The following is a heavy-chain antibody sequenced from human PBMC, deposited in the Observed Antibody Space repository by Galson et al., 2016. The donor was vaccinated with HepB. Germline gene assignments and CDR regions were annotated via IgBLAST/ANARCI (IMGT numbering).Heavy chain of an antibody. CDR3: SRALGRWSHTFCYNYYGMDV. Sequence: SLRLSCAASGFTFSSFCMNWVRQAPGKGLEWLSYISSGSTTIYYADSLKGRFTISRDNAKNSLYLQMNSLRAEDTAMYYCSRALGRWSHTFCYNYYGMDVWGQGTTVTVSS. J-gene: IGHJ6*02. V-gene: IGHV3-48*04. CDR1: GFTFSSFC. D-gene: IGHD2-2*02. CDR2: ISSGSTTI.